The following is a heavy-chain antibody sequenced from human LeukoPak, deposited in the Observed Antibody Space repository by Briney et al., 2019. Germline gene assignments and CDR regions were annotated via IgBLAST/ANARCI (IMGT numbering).Heavy chain of an antibody. V-gene: IGHV4-34*01. D-gene: IGHD4-17*01. CDR2: INHSGST. CDR3: ARGRQWYGDYDY. J-gene: IGHJ4*02. CDR1: GGSFSGYY. Sequence: PSETLSLTCAVYGGSFSGYYWSWIRQPPGKGLEWIGEINHSGSTNYNPSLKSRVTISVDTSKNQFSLKLSSVTAADTAVYYCARGRQWYGDYDYWGQGTLVTVSS.